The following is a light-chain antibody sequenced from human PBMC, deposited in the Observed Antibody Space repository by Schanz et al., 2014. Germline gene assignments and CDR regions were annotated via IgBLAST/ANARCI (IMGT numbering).Light chain of an antibody. CDR2: DAS. Sequence: IQMTQSPSSLSASVGDRVTITCRASQSITDYLNWYQQKPGKAPKLLIYDASSLGSGVPSRFSGSGSGTEFTLTISSLQPEDFATYYCLQNYNYPLTFGQGTKLEIK. CDR1: QSITDY. J-gene: IGKJ2*01. V-gene: IGKV1-6*01. CDR3: LQNYNYPLT.